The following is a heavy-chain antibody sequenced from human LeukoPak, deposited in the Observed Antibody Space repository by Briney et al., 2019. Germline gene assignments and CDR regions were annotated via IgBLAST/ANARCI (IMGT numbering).Heavy chain of an antibody. CDR3: ARDTGSMAARFFDN. CDR1: GFTFSSYA. CDR2: ISGSGGST. D-gene: IGHD2-8*02. J-gene: IGHJ4*02. V-gene: IGHV3-23*01. Sequence: TGGSLRLSCAASGFTFSSYAMSWVRQAPGKGLEWVSAISGSGGSTYYADSVKGRFTISRDNSKNTLYLQMNSLRAEDTAVYYCARDTGSMAARFFDNWGQGTLVTVSS.